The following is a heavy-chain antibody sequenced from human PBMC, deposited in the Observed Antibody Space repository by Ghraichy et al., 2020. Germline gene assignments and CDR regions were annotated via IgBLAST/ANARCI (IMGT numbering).Heavy chain of an antibody. Sequence: GGSLRLSCAASGFTFSNYAMTWVRQAPGKGLDWLSAMTVSGGCTYYADSVKGRFTISRDNSKNTLYLEMNNLRAEDTAVYYCAKDRVPYAFWAFDIWGQGTIVTVS. V-gene: IGHV3-23*01. CDR2: MTVSGGCT. D-gene: IGHD4-17*01. CDR1: GFTFSNYA. J-gene: IGHJ3*02. CDR3: AKDRVPYAFWAFDI.